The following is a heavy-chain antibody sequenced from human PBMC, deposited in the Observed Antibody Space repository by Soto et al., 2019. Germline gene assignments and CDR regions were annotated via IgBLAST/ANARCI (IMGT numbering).Heavy chain of an antibody. Sequence: GGSLRLSCAASGFTFSDYYMSWIRQAPGKGLEWVSYISSSSSYTNYADSVKGRFTISRDNAKNSLYLQMNSLRAEDTAVYYCARERVGSYYYDSSGYYVDYWGQGTLGTVSS. CDR3: ARERVGSYYYDSSGYYVDY. D-gene: IGHD3-22*01. CDR1: GFTFSDYY. CDR2: ISSSSSYT. V-gene: IGHV3-11*06. J-gene: IGHJ4*02.